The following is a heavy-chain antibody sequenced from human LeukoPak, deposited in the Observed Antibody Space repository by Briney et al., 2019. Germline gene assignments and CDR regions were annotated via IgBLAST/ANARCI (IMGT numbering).Heavy chain of an antibody. D-gene: IGHD5-18*01. J-gene: IGHJ4*02. V-gene: IGHV4-34*01. CDR2: INHSGST. CDR1: GGSFSGYY. CDR3: ARAQRGRRGYSTFDY. Sequence: SETLSLTCAVYGGSFSGYYWSWIRQPPGKGLEWIGEINHSGSTNYNPSLKSRVTISVDTSKNQFSLKLSSVTAADTAMYYCARAQRGRRGYSTFDYWGQGTLVTVSS.